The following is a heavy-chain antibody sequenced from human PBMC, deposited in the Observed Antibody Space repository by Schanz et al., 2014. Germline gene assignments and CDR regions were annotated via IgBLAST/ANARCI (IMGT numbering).Heavy chain of an antibody. V-gene: IGHV1-46*01. J-gene: IGHJ6*02. CDR2: IHSTGGTP. CDR3: ASALTTWGGMDV. D-gene: IGHD4-4*01. CDR1: EYTFTRHY. Sequence: QVQWVQSGADVKKPGTAVKVSCKASEYTFTRHYMHWVPQAPGQGLEWMGIIHSTGGTPSHAQKFQGRVTMTRDSSASTVYMELSSLRSEDTAVYYCASALTTWGGMDVWGQGTTVTVSS.